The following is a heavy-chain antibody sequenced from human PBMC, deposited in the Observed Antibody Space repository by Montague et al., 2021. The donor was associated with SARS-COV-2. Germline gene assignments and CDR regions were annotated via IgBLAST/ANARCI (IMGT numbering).Heavy chain of an antibody. Sequence: SRRLSLSASGFAFSTYAMSWVRQAPGKGLEWVSSISKSGESTFYADSVKGRFTISRDNSKNTLYLQVNSLRAEDTAVYFCAKRPSGADNWGRGTLVTVSS. CDR2: ISKSGEST. CDR1: GFAFSTYA. J-gene: IGHJ4*02. V-gene: IGHV3-23*01. CDR3: AKRPSGADN. D-gene: IGHD1-26*01.